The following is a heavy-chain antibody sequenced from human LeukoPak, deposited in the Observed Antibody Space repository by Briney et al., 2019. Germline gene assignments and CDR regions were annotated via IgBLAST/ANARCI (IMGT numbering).Heavy chain of an antibody. V-gene: IGHV3-21*04. CDR2: ISTSSSYI. D-gene: IGHD7-27*01. Sequence: GGSLRLSCAASGFTFSTYSMNWVRQAPGKGLEWVSSISTSSSYIYYADSVKGRFTISRDDSKNTLSLQMNSLRIEDTAVYYCARDLAWGAFDYWGQGTLVTVSS. J-gene: IGHJ4*02. CDR1: GFTFSTYS. CDR3: ARDLAWGAFDY.